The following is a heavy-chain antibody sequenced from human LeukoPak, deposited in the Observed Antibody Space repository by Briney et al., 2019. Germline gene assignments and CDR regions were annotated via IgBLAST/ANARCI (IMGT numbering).Heavy chain of an antibody. D-gene: IGHD4/OR15-4a*01. J-gene: IGHJ4*02. V-gene: IGHV3-23*01. CDR3: AKSVGSWDYGYFDY. CDR2: ISGSGGST. CDR1: GFTFSSYA. Sequence: SGGSLRLSCAASGFTFSSYAMSWVRQAPGKGLEWVSAISGSGGSTYYADSVKGRFTISRDNSKNTLYLQMNSLRAEDTAVYYCAKSVGSWDYGYFDYWDQGTLVTVSS.